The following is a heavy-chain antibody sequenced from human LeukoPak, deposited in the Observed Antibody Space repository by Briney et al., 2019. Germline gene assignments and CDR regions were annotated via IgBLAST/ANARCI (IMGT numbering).Heavy chain of an antibody. CDR1: GGTFSSYA. V-gene: IGHV1-69*05. D-gene: IGHD2-8*02. J-gene: IGHJ6*03. CDR3: ARGIGGVYYMDV. Sequence: SVKVSCKASGGTFSSYAISWVRQAPGQGLEWMGGIIPIFGTANYAQKFQGRVTMTRNTSISTAYMELSSLRSEDTAVYYCARGIGGVYYMDVWGKGTTVTISS. CDR2: IIPIFGTA.